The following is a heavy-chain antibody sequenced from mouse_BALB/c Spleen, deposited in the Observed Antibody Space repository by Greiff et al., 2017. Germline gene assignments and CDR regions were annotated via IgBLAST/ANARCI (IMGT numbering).Heavy chain of an antibody. CDR1: GFTFSSFG. CDR2: ISSGSSTI. D-gene: IGHD1-1*02. J-gene: IGHJ3*01. V-gene: IGHV5-17*02. CDR3: ARSWDGGFAY. Sequence: DVQLVESGGGLVQPGGSRKLSCAASGFTFSSFGMHWVRQAPEKGLEWVAYISSGSSTIYYADTVKGRFTISRDNPKNTLFLQMTSLRSEDTAMYYCARSWDGGFAYWGQGTLVTVSA.